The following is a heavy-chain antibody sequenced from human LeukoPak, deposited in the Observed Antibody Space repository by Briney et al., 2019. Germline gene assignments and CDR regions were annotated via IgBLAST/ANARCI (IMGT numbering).Heavy chain of an antibody. J-gene: IGHJ6*02. CDR2: ISSSSSHI. CDR3: ARDLPAITMVRGVIISKPGGMDV. V-gene: IGHV3-21*01. Sequence: PGGSLRLSCAASGFTFTTYSMNWVRQAPGKGLEWVSSISSSSSHIYYADSVKGRFTISRDNAKNSLYLQMNSLRAEDTAVYYCARDLPAITMVRGVIISKPGGMDVWGQGTTVTVSS. CDR1: GFTFTTYS. D-gene: IGHD3-10*01.